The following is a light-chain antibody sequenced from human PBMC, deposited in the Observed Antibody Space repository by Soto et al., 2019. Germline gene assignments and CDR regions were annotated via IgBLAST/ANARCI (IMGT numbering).Light chain of an antibody. Sequence: QSVLTQPASVSGSPGQSITISCTGTSSDIGTYKYVSWFQHHPGKAPKLIIFEVTSRPSGVSHRFSGSKSGNTASLTISALQAEDEADYFCNSYTSSTSLPYVFGTGTKLTVL. CDR2: EVT. CDR3: NSYTSSTSLPYV. V-gene: IGLV2-14*01. J-gene: IGLJ1*01. CDR1: SSDIGTYKY.